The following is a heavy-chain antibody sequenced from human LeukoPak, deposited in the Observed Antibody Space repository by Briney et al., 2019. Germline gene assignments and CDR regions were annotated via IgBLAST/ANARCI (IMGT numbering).Heavy chain of an antibody. D-gene: IGHD2-15*01. CDR3: ARDWDCSGGSCYSGNVDAFDI. V-gene: IGHV4-34*01. CDR1: GGSISSYY. CDR2: INHSGST. Sequence: PSETLSLTCTVSGGSISSYYWSWIRQPPGKGLEWIGEINHSGSTNYNPSLKSRVTISVDTSKNQFSLKLSSVTAADTAVYYCARDWDCSGGSCYSGNVDAFDIWGQGTMVTVSS. J-gene: IGHJ3*02.